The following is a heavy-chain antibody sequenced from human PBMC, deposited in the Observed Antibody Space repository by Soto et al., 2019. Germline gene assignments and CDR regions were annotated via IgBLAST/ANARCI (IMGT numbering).Heavy chain of an antibody. D-gene: IGHD6-13*01. CDR2: VNPHGGGT. V-gene: IGHV1-46*01. J-gene: IGHJ4*02. CDR3: ARAAPLAYRLDY. CDR1: GYVLTSYY. Sequence: ASVKGSCTASGYVLTSYYVPWGRQSPGRGLEWMGIVNPHGGGTIYAQKFHDRVTVTRDTSTSTVYMDLSSLISEDTAVYYCARAAPLAYRLDYSGQGTPVTVSS.